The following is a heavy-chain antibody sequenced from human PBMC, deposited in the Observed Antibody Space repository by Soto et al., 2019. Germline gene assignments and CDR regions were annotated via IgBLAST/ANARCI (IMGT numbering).Heavy chain of an antibody. CDR3: AKGDYGDPRLKFNYCYGMDV. V-gene: IGHV3-30*18. J-gene: IGHJ6*02. D-gene: IGHD4-17*01. Sequence: QVQLVESGGGVVQPGRSLRLSCAASGFTLSSYGMHWVRQAPGKGLEWVAVISYDGSNKYYADSVKGRFTISRDNSKNTLYLQMNSLRAEDTAVYYCAKGDYGDPRLKFNYCYGMDVRGQGTKVTVSS. CDR1: GFTLSSYG. CDR2: ISYDGSNK.